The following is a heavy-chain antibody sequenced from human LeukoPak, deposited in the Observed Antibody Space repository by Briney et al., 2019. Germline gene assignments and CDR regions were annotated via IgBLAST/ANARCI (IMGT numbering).Heavy chain of an antibody. D-gene: IGHD3-9*01. CDR3: ARNDILTGLIDY. CDR2: IYYSGST. CDR1: GGSISSYY. J-gene: IGHJ4*02. Sequence: SETLSLTCTVSGGSISSYYWSRIRQPPGKGLEWIGYIYYSGSTNYNPSPKSRVTISVDTSKNQFSLKLSSVTAADTAVYYCARNDILTGLIDYWGQGTLVTVSS. V-gene: IGHV4-59*08.